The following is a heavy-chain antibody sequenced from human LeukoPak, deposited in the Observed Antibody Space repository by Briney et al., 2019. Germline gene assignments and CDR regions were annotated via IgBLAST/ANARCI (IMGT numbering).Heavy chain of an antibody. Sequence: GGSLRLSCAASGFTFSSYAMSWVRQAPGKGLEWVSAISGSGGSTYYADSVKGRFTISRDNSKNTLYLQMNSLRAEDTAVYYCAKDKEEYGSGTLPLGYWGQGTLVTVSS. J-gene: IGHJ4*02. D-gene: IGHD3-10*01. CDR3: AKDKEEYGSGTLPLGY. V-gene: IGHV3-23*01. CDR2: ISGSGGST. CDR1: GFTFSSYA.